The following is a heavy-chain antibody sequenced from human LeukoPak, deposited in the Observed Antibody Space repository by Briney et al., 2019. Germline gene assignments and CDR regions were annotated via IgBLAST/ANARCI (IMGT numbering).Heavy chain of an antibody. CDR2: INSSGGST. CDR1: GYTFTSYY. V-gene: IGHV1-46*01. D-gene: IGHD3-9*01. CDR3: ARSLGELRYFGWLYLFDP. J-gene: IGHJ5*02. Sequence: ASVRVSCKASGYTFTSYYMHWVRQAPGQGLEWMGIINSSGGSTSYAQKFQGRVTMTRDTSTSTVYMELSSLRSEDTAVYYCARSLGELRYFGWLYLFDPWGQGTLVTVSS.